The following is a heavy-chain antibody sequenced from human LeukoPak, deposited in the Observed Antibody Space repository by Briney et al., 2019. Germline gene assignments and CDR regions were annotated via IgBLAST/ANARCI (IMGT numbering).Heavy chain of an antibody. D-gene: IGHD2-2*01. CDR3: ARASSDCSSTSCLDYFDY. CDR2: IYHRGST. J-gene: IGHJ4*02. CDR1: GGSISSGGYS. Sequence: SQTLSLTCAVSGGSISSGGYSWSWIRQPPGKGLEWIGYIYHRGSTYYNPSLKSRVTISVDRSKNQFSLKLSPVTAADTAVYYCARASSDCSSTSCLDYFDYWGQGTLVTVSS. V-gene: IGHV4-30-2*01.